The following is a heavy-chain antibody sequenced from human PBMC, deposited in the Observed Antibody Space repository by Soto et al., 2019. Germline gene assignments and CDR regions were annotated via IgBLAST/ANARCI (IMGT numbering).Heavy chain of an antibody. D-gene: IGHD2-2*02. CDR3: AKDWSKCSSTSCYTDWFDP. CDR1: GFTFSSYA. CDR2: ISGSGGST. Sequence: EVQLLESGGGLVQPGGSLRLSCAASGFTFSSYAMSWVRQAPGKGLEWVSAISGSGGSTYYADSVKGRFTISRDNSKITLYLQMNSLRAEDTAVYYCAKDWSKCSSTSCYTDWFDPWGQGTLVTVSS. V-gene: IGHV3-23*01. J-gene: IGHJ5*02.